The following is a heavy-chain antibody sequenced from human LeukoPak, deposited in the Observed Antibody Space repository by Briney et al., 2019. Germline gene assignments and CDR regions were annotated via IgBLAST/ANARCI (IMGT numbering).Heavy chain of an antibody. Sequence: ASVKVSCKASGYMFSDYAIQWVRQAPGQGLEWMGWINAGSGKTKYSQKFQGRVTITRETSASTAYVELSGLRSEDTAVYYCARARWTSTVTTYYLDYWGQGTLVTVSS. CDR3: ARARWTSTVTTYYLDY. D-gene: IGHD4-17*01. J-gene: IGHJ4*02. CDR1: GYMFSDYA. CDR2: INAGSGKT. V-gene: IGHV1-3*01.